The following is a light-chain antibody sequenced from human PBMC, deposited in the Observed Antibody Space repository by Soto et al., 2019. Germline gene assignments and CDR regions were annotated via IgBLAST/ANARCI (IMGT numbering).Light chain of an antibody. CDR2: DDS. CDR3: QVWGSSSDPRHV. CDR1: NIGYKS. Sequence: ELTQPPSGSVAPGQTASITCGGNNIGYKSVHWYQQKPGQAPVLVVSDDSDRPSGIPERFSGSNSGNVATLTISGVEAGDEADYYCQVWGSSSDPRHVFGTGTKVTVL. V-gene: IGLV3-21*02. J-gene: IGLJ1*01.